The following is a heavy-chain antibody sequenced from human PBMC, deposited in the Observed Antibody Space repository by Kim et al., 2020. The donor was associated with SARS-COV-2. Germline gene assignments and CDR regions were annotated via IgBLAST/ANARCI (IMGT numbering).Heavy chain of an antibody. Sequence: SETLSLTCTVSGGSISSYYWSWIRQPPGKGLEWIGYIYYSGSTNYNPSLKSRVTISVDTSKNQFSLKLSSVTAADTAVYYCARAPHRMAARPFWFDLWGQGTLVTVSS. D-gene: IGHD6-6*01. CDR1: GGSISSYY. CDR3: ARAPHRMAARPFWFDL. CDR2: IYYSGST. V-gene: IGHV4-59*01. J-gene: IGHJ5*02.